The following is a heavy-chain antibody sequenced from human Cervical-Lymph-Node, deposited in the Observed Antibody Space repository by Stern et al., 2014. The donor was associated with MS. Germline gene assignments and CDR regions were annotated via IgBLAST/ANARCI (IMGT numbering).Heavy chain of an antibody. CDR1: GFTFTNAW. Sequence: EVHLVESGGGLVKPGGSLRLSCAASGFTFTNAWMSWVRQAPGKGLEWVGRIKSKTDGGATDYAAPVKGRFPISRDDSKKPLYLQMNSLKTEDTAVYYCTTGPGIALSWGQGTLVTTSS. J-gene: IGHJ5*02. V-gene: IGHV3-15*01. CDR3: TTGPGIALS. CDR2: IKSKTDGGAT. D-gene: IGHD6-13*01.